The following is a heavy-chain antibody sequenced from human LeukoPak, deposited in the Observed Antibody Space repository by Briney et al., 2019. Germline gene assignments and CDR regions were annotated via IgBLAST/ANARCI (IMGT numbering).Heavy chain of an antibody. CDR1: GYTFTSYY. J-gene: IGHJ1*01. Sequence: GASVKVSCKASGYTFTSYYMHWVRQAPGQGLEWMGIINPSGGSTNYAQKFQGRVTITADKSTSTAYMELSGLRSEDTAVYYCASALDILTGYRSGWEYFQHWGQGTLVTVSS. D-gene: IGHD3-9*01. V-gene: IGHV1-46*01. CDR3: ASALDILTGYRSGWEYFQH. CDR2: INPSGGST.